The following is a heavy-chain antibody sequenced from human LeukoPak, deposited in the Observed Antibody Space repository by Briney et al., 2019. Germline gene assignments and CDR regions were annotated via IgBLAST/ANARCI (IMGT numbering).Heavy chain of an antibody. J-gene: IGHJ5*02. V-gene: IGHV3-30-3*01. Sequence: PGRSLRLSCAASGFTFSSYAMHWVRQAASKGLEWVAVISYDGSNKYYADSVKGRFTISRDNSKNTLYLQMNSLRAEDTAVYYCARGLGKDIFNWFDPWGQGTLVTVSS. CDR1: GFTFSSYA. D-gene: IGHD3-9*01. CDR2: ISYDGSNK. CDR3: ARGLGKDIFNWFDP.